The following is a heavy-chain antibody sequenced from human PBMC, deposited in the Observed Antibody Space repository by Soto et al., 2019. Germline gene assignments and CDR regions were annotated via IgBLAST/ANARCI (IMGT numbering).Heavy chain of an antibody. CDR1: GYSFTSYW. CDR2: IYPGDSDT. Sequence: PGESLKISCKGSGYSFTSYWIGWVRQMPGKGLEWMGIIYPGDSDTRYSPSFQGQVTISADKSISTAYLQWSSLKASDTAMYYCARQSPVGQRCLQFSDYYYYGMDVWGQGTTVTVSS. V-gene: IGHV5-51*01. CDR3: ARQSPVGQRCLQFSDYYYYGMDV. D-gene: IGHD3-10*02. J-gene: IGHJ6*02.